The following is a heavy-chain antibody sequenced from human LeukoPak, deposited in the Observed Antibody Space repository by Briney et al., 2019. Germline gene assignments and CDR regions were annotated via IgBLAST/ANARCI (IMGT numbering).Heavy chain of an antibody. J-gene: IGHJ4*02. V-gene: IGHV1-18*01. CDR3: AGDYKSYYYDSSGYYYHLVDCGY. Sequence: ASVKVSCKASGYTFTSYGISWVRQAPGQGLEWMGWISAYNGNTKYAQKLQGRVTMTTDTSTSTAYMELRSLRSDDTAVYYCAGDYKSYYYDSSGYYYHLVDCGYWGQGTLVTVSS. CDR2: ISAYNGNT. D-gene: IGHD3-22*01. CDR1: GYTFTSYG.